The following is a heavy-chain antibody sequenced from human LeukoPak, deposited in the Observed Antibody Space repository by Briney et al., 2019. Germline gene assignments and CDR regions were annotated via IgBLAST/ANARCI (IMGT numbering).Heavy chain of an antibody. D-gene: IGHD3-10*01. V-gene: IGHV1-2*02. CDR3: ARDQDYFGSGTYFFDY. CDR2: INPNSGGT. CDR1: GYTFTGHL. J-gene: IGHJ4*02. Sequence: GASVKVSCKASGYTFTGHLFHWVRQAPGQGLEWMGWINPNSGGTNCAQKFQGRVAMTRDTSISTAYMELSSLRSDDTAVYYCARDQDYFGSGTYFFDYWGQGTLVTVSS.